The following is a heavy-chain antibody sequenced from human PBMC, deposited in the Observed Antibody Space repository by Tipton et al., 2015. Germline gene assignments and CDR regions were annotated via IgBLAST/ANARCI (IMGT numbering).Heavy chain of an antibody. CDR3: ARTGYCSGGSCYFDAFDT. CDR2: IYYIGST. J-gene: IGHJ3*02. CDR1: GGSVSSPSYY. Sequence: TLSLTCAVSGGSVSSPSYYWSWIRQPPGKGLEWIGYIYYIGSTNYNPSLKGRLTMSIDTSKNQFSLNLSSVTAADTAGYYCARTGYCSGGSCYFDAFDTWGRGTMVTVSS. D-gene: IGHD2-15*01. V-gene: IGHV4-61*01.